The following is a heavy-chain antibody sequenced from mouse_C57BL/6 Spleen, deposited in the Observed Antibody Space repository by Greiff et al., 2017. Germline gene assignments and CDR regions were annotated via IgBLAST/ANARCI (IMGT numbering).Heavy chain of an antibody. J-gene: IGHJ3*01. CDR3: ARHESGKLAWFAY. V-gene: IGHV5-6*01. CDR1: GFTFSSYG. D-gene: IGHD1-3*01. Sequence: EVKLVESGGDLVKPGGSLKLSCAASGFTFSSYGMSWVRQTPDKRLEWVATISSGGSYTYYPDSVKGRFTISRDNAKNTLYLQMSSLKSEDTAMYYCARHESGKLAWFAYWGQGTLVTVSA. CDR2: ISSGGSYT.